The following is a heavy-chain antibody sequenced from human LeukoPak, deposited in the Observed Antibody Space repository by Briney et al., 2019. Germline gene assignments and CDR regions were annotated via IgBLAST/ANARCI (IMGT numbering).Heavy chain of an antibody. CDR2: IKQGGSEK. D-gene: IGHD3-22*01. J-gene: IGHJ4*02. CDR1: GFTFSSYW. V-gene: IGHV3-7*01. CDR3: AEIPKENYVSSGNSSGPGDN. Sequence: GGSLRLSCAASGFTFSSYWMSWVRQAPGKGLEWVANIKQGGSEKYYVDSVKGRFTISRGNAKNSLYLQMNSLRAEDTAVYTWAEIPKENYVSSGNSSGPGDNGAQGPRVTSPQ.